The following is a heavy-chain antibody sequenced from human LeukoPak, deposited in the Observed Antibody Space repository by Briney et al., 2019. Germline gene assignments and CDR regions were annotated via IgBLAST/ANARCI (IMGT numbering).Heavy chain of an antibody. V-gene: IGHV3-48*01. D-gene: IGHD3-10*01. CDR3: ARDSMVRGVIPFDY. CDR1: GFTFSSYS. CDR2: ISSSSSTI. Sequence: QPGGSLRLSCAASGFTFSSYSMNWVRQGPGKGLDWVSYISSSSSTIYYADSVKGRFTISRDNAKNSLYLQMNSLRAEDTAVYYCARDSMVRGVIPFDYWGQGTLVTVSS. J-gene: IGHJ4*02.